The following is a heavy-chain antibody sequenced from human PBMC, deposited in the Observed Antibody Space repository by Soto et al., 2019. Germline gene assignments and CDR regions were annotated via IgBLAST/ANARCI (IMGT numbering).Heavy chain of an antibody. CDR1: GYTFSSFG. V-gene: IGHV1-18*01. D-gene: IGHD2-15*01. J-gene: IGHJ4*02. Sequence: GASVKVSCKASGYTFSSFGINWVRQAPGQGLEWVGWVSVYNDDTKYAQNFQGRVSLTTDTSTSTTYMEVGSLRSDDTAAYYCARTCRSGGSCYHEYWGEGTLVTVSS. CDR3: ARTCRSGGSCYHEY. CDR2: VSVYNDDT.